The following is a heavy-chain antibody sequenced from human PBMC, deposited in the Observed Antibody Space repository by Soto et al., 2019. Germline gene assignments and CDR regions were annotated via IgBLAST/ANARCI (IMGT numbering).Heavy chain of an antibody. CDR3: AVHGMAPPNPGAYFDY. V-gene: IGHV3-53*02. D-gene: IGHD1-1*01. CDR1: GFTVSSNY. Sequence: EVQLVETGGGLIQPGGSLRLTCAASGFTVSSNYMSWVRQAPGKGLEWVSGIYSGGSTYYADSVKGRFTISRDNSKNTLYLQMNSLRAEDTAVYYCAVHGMAPPNPGAYFDYWGQGTLVTVSS. J-gene: IGHJ4*02. CDR2: IYSGGST.